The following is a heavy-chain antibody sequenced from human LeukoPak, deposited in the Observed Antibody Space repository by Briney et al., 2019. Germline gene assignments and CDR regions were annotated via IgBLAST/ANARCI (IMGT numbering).Heavy chain of an antibody. CDR1: GFTFSSYA. D-gene: IGHD5-18*01. CDR2: ISYDGSNK. Sequence: GGSLRLSCAASGFTFSSYAMHWVRQAPGKGLEWVAVISYDGSNKYYADSVKGRFTISRDNSKNTLYLQMNSLRAEDTAVYYCARDLGWAGGYSYGYVDYWGQGTLVTVSS. CDR3: ARDLGWAGGYSYGYVDY. V-gene: IGHV3-30*04. J-gene: IGHJ4*02.